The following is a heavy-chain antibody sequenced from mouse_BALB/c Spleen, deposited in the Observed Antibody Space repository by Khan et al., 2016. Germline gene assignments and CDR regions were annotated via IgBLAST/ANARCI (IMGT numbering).Heavy chain of an antibody. CDR3: TWDNLDY. V-gene: IGHV6-6*02. Sequence: EVKLEVSGGGLVQPGGSIKLSCVASGFAFSSYWMSWVRQSPEKGLEWVAEIRLKSDNYATHYAESVKGKFTISRDDSKSRLYLQMNSLGAEDTGIYHCTWDNLDYWGQGTTLTVSS. D-gene: IGHD1-3*01. J-gene: IGHJ2*01. CDR1: GFAFSSYW. CDR2: IRLKSDNYAT.